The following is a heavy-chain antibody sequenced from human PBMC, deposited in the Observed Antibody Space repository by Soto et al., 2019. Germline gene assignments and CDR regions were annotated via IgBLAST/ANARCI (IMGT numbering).Heavy chain of an antibody. J-gene: IGHJ4*02. CDR3: AKDQYYHGSGSPYYFDY. D-gene: IGHD3-10*01. V-gene: IGHV3-30*18. CDR2: LSYDGSNK. Sequence: PGGSLRLSCAASGFTFRNYGLHWVRQAPGKGLEWVAALSYDGSNKYYADSVKGRFTISRDNSKNTLFLQMSSLRAEDTAVYYCAKDQYYHGSGSPYYFDYWGQGTLVTVSS. CDR1: GFTFRNYG.